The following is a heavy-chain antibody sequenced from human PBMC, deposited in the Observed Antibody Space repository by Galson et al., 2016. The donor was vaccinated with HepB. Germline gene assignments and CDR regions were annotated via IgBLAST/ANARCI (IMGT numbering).Heavy chain of an antibody. CDR1: GFTFSDYY. J-gene: IGHJ4*02. Sequence: SLRLSCAASGFTFSDYYMSWIRQAPGKGLEWISYISPSSGYTYYSESVKGRFTISRDNAKNSLFLQMNSLRAEDTAVYYCALRFGPVPSYFDYWGQGTLVTVSS. V-gene: IGHV3-11*06. CDR2: ISPSSGYT. CDR3: ALRFGPVPSYFDY. D-gene: IGHD3-10*01.